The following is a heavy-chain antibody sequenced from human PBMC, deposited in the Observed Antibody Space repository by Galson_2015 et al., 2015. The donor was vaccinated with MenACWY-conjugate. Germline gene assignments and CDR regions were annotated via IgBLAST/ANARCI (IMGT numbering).Heavy chain of an antibody. CDR3: AKASRFLEWLLDV. CDR1: GFTFSSYG. D-gene: IGHD3-3*01. CDR2: ISYDGSNK. J-gene: IGHJ6*02. V-gene: IGHV3-30*18. Sequence: SLRLSCAASGFTFSSYGMHWVRQAPGKGLEWVAVISYDGSNKYYADSVKGRFTISRDNSKNTLYLQMNSLRAEDTAVYYCAKASRFLEWLLDVWGQGTTVTVSS.